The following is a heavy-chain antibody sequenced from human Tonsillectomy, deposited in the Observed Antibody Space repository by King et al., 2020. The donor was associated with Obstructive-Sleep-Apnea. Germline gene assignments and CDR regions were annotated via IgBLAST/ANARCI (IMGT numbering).Heavy chain of an antibody. CDR2: INPNSGGT. Sequence: QLVQSGAEVKKPGASVKVSCKASGYTFSDYYIHWVRQAPGQGLEWMGWINPNSGGTNFAQTFQGRVTMTRDTSIRTAYIDLRGLRSDDTAVYYCALWLSGYFDYWGQGTLVTVSS. J-gene: IGHJ4*02. V-gene: IGHV1-2*02. D-gene: IGHD5-18*01. CDR3: ALWLSGYFDY. CDR1: GYTFSDYY.